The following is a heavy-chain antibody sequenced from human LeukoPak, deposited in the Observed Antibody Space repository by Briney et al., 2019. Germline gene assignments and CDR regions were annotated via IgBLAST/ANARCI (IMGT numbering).Heavy chain of an antibody. CDR1: EYTFTGYY. CDR3: ARDRVRYYDSSGYY. CDR2: INPNSGGT. D-gene: IGHD3-22*01. Sequence: GASVRFSCKASEYTFTGYYMHWVRQAPGQGLEWMGWINPNSGGTNYAQKFQGRVTMTRDTSISTAYMELSRLRSDDTAVYYCARDRVRYYDSSGYYWGQGTLVTVSS. V-gene: IGHV1-2*02. J-gene: IGHJ4*02.